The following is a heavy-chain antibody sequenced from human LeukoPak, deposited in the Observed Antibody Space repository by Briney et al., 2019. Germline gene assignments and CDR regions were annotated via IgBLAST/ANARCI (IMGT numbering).Heavy chain of an antibody. Sequence: GGSLRLSCAASGFNFKNNYMSWVRQAPGKGLEWVSYISSSGNSISYADSVKGRFTISRDNAKNSLFLQMNSLRAEDTAVYYCARDQVSIAGTGIDYWGQGTLVTVSS. CDR3: ARDQVSIAGTGIDY. CDR1: GFNFKNNY. CDR2: ISSSGNSI. D-gene: IGHD6-13*01. J-gene: IGHJ4*02. V-gene: IGHV3-11*04.